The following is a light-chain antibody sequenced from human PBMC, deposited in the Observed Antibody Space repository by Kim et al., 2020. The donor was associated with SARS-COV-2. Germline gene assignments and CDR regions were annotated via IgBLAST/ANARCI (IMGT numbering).Light chain of an antibody. CDR3: QSYDSSNQGV. CDR2: EDN. Sequence: KTATISCTRSSGSIASSYVQWYQQRPGSAPTTVIYEDNQRPSGVPDRFSGSIDSSSNSASLTISGLKTEDEADYYCQSYDSSNQGVFGGGTQLTVL. V-gene: IGLV6-57*03. J-gene: IGLJ2*01. CDR1: SGSIASSY.